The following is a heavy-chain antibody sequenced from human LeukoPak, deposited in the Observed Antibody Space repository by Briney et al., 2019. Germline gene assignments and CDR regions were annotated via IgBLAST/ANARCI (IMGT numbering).Heavy chain of an antibody. CDR1: GFTFSSYG. D-gene: IGHD3-9*01. Sequence: GRSLRLSCAASGFTFSSYGMHWVRQAPGKGLEWVAVIWYDGSNKYYADSVKGRFTISRDNSKNTLYLQMNSLRAEDTAVYYCARDPLLRYFDWSLSPSPAFDYWGQGTLVTVSS. CDR2: IWYDGSNK. CDR3: ARDPLLRYFDWSLSPSPAFDY. V-gene: IGHV3-33*01. J-gene: IGHJ4*02.